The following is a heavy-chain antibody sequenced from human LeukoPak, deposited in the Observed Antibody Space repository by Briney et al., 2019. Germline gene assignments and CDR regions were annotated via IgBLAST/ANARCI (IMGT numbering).Heavy chain of an antibody. CDR2: INSDGRST. Sequence: GGSLRLSCAASGFTFSSYWMHWVRQAPGKGLVWVSRINSDGRSTIYADSVKGRFTISRDNAKNTLYLQMNSLRAEDTAVYYCARGPIVGATRWYFELWGPGTLVSVSS. J-gene: IGHJ2*01. CDR3: ARGPIVGATRWYFEL. V-gene: IGHV3-74*01. D-gene: IGHD1-26*01. CDR1: GFTFSSYW.